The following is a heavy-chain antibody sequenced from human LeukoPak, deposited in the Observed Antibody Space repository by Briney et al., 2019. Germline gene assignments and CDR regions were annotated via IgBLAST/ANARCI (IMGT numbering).Heavy chain of an antibody. CDR2: ISHSGST. D-gene: IGHD2-2*01. Sequence: SGTLSLTCAVSGGSISSSNWWSWVRQPPGKGLEWIGEISHSGSTNYNPSLESRVTISVDRSKNQFSLRLNSVTAVDTAVYFCARDPHCSNTNCPFDYWGQGTLVIVPS. CDR1: GGSISSSNW. CDR3: ARDPHCSNTNCPFDY. J-gene: IGHJ4*02. V-gene: IGHV4-4*02.